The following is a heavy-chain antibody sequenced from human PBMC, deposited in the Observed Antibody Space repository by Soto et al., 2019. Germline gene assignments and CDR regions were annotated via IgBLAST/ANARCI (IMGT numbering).Heavy chain of an antibody. Sequence: PGGSLRLSCEASGLPFSTYAMSWVRQAPGKGLEWVSGISGSGDRTHYIDSVKGRFTISRDNFKNTLYLQMNSLRAEDTAVYYCAKASTYEYVWGSFRYYFNYWGQGTLVTVSS. V-gene: IGHV3-23*01. J-gene: IGHJ4*02. D-gene: IGHD3-16*02. CDR1: GLPFSTYA. CDR3: AKASTYEYVWGSFRYYFNY. CDR2: ISGSGDRT.